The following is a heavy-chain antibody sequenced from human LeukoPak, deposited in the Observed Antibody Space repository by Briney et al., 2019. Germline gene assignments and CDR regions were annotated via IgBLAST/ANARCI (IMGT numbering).Heavy chain of an antibody. J-gene: IGHJ4*02. CDR1: GFTFSSYA. Sequence: PGGSLRLSCAASGFTFSSYAMHWVRQAPGKGLEWVAVISYDGSNKYYADSVKGRFTISRDNSKNTLYLQMNSLRAEDTAVYYCARARSGTTPSVYWGQGTLVTVSS. D-gene: IGHD1-7*01. CDR2: ISYDGSNK. CDR3: ARARSGTTPSVY. V-gene: IGHV3-30-3*01.